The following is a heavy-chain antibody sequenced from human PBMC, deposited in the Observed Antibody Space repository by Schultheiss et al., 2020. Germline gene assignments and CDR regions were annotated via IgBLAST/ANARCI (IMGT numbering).Heavy chain of an antibody. CDR1: GYSISSGYY. CDR2: IYYSGST. D-gene: IGHD3-10*01. J-gene: IGHJ4*02. CDR3: ARALYGSGLYYFDY. V-gene: IGHV4-38-2*01. Sequence: SETLSLTCAVSGYSISSGYYWSWIRQPPGKGLEWIGYIYYSGSTNYNPSLRSRVTISVDTSKNQFSLKLSSVTAADTALYYCARALYGSGLYYFDYWGQGTLVTVSS.